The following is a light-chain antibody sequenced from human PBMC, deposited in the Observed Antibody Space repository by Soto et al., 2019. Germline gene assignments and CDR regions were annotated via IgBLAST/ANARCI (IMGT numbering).Light chain of an antibody. V-gene: IGKV1-5*03. J-gene: IGKJ1*01. Sequence: DIQMTQSPSTLSASVGDRDTITCRASQSISIWLAWYQQKPGKAPKLLIYKASSLESGVPSRFSGSGSGTEFTLTINSLQPDDFATYYCQQYNSDSTFGQGTKVEIK. CDR2: KAS. CDR3: QQYNSDST. CDR1: QSISIW.